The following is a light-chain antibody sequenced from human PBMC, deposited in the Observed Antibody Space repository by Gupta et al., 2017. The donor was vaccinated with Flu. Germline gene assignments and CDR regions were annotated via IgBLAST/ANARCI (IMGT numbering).Light chain of an antibody. Sequence: SAELTQPPPVSVSPGQTARITCSGDTFPRQYASWYKQRPGPAPVLLIDKDTERPSGIPARGSGSRSGTTVTLTGRGVQAEDESYWDCPQRVAVATGGFGGGTKLTVL. J-gene: IGLJ3*02. CDR2: KDT. V-gene: IGLV3-25*03. CDR3: PQRVAVATGG. CDR1: TFPRQY.